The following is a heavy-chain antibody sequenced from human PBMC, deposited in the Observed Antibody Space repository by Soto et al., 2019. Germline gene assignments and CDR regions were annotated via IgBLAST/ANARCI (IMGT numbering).Heavy chain of an antibody. V-gene: IGHV3-23*01. CDR3: AKDRNKWLRFDLGY. J-gene: IGHJ4*02. CDR2: ISSSGGGT. D-gene: IGHD5-12*01. Sequence: PRGSLRLSCAASGFTFSSYAMSWVRQAPGKGLEWVSAISSSGGGTYYADSVKGRFTISRDNSKNTLYLQMNSLRAEDTAIYYCAKDRNKWLRFDLGYWGQGTLVTVSS. CDR1: GFTFSSYA.